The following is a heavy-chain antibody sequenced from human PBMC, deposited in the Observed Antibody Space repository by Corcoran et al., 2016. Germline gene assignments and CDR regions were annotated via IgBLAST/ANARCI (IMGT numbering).Heavy chain of an antibody. Sequence: EVQLVQSGAEVKKPGESLKISCKGSGYSFTSYWIGWVRQMPGKGLEWMGIIYPGDSDTRYSPSFQGQVTISADKSISTAYLQWSSLKASDTAMYYCAGRRGGYCSGGSCYRTAEYFQHWGQGTLVTVSS. V-gene: IGHV5-51*01. CDR1: GYSFTSYW. CDR3: AGRRGGYCSGGSCYRTAEYFQH. CDR2: IYPGDSDT. D-gene: IGHD2-15*01. J-gene: IGHJ1*01.